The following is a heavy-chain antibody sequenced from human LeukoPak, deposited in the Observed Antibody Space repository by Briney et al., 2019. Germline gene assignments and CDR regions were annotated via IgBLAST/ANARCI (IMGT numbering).Heavy chain of an antibody. CDR3: AREGYSSSWENWFDP. Sequence: GGSLRLSCAASRFTFSYYWMSWVRQAPGKGLEWVANIKHDGSEKYYVDSVKGRFTISRDNAKNSLYLQMNSLRAEDTAVYYCAREGYSSSWENWFDPWGQGTLVTVSS. J-gene: IGHJ5*02. CDR2: IKHDGSEK. V-gene: IGHV3-7*01. CDR1: RFTFSYYW. D-gene: IGHD6-13*01.